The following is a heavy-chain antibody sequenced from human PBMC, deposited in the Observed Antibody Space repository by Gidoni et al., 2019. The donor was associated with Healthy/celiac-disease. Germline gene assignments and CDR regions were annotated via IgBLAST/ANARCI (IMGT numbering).Heavy chain of an antibody. V-gene: IGHV3-21*01. CDR1: GFPFSRYS. Sequence: EVQLVESGGGLVKPGGSLRLSCAASGFPFSRYSMNWVRQAPGKGLEWVSSISSSSSYIYYADSVKGRFTISRDNAKNSLYLQMNSLRAEDTAVYYCARDCQPSSGYYSDAFDIWGQGTMVTVSS. J-gene: IGHJ3*02. CDR3: ARDCQPSSGYYSDAFDI. D-gene: IGHD3-22*01. CDR2: ISSSSSYI.